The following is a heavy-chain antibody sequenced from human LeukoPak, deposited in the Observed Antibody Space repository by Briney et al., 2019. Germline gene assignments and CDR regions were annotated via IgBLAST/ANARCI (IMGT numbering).Heavy chain of an antibody. D-gene: IGHD3-16*02. CDR2: IKSKTDGGTT. CDR3: TTGEGITFGGVIVISSYYYYMDV. V-gene: IGHV3-15*01. CDR1: GFTFSNAW. Sequence: PGGSLRLSCAASGFTFSNAWMSWVRQAPGKGLEWVGRIKSKTDGGTTDYAAPVKGRFTISRDDSKNTLYLQMNSLKTEDTAVYYCTTGEGITFGGVIVISSYYYYMDVWGKGTTVTVSS. J-gene: IGHJ6*03.